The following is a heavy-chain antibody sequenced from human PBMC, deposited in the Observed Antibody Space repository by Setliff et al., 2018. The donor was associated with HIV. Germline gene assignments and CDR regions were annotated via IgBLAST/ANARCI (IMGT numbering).Heavy chain of an antibody. V-gene: IGHV1-46*01. CDR1: GDTFTSYY. CDR2: ISPSGAST. CDR3: ARGGDYYGSGIYYSLYYYYMDV. J-gene: IGHJ6*03. D-gene: IGHD3-10*01. Sequence: VSCKASGDTFTSYYMHWVRRAPGQGLEWMGMISPSGASTKYAQRLQGRVTLTRDTSSSTVYVELSSLRSDDTAVYYCARGGDYYGSGIYYSLYYYYMDVWGKGTTVTVSS.